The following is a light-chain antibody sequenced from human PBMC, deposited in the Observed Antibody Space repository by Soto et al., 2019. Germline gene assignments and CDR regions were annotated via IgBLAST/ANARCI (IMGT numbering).Light chain of an antibody. CDR3: QQYGSSPYT. Sequence: EIVLTQSPGTLSLSPGERATLSCRASQSVSSSYLAWYQQKPGQAPRLLIYGASSRATVIPDRFSGSGSGTDFTLTISRLEPDDFAVYYCQQYGSSPYTFGQGTQLEIK. CDR1: QSVSSSY. V-gene: IGKV3-20*01. CDR2: GAS. J-gene: IGKJ2*01.